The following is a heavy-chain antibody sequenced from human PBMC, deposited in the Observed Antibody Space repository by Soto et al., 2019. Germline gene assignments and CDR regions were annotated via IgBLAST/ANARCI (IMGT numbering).Heavy chain of an antibody. D-gene: IGHD5-12*01. CDR3: ARIPRGRDGYKYFES. Sequence: GESLKISCKGSGYSFTNYWTVWVRQMPGKGLEWMGIIYPDHSDTRYSPSLQGQVTISAAKSISTAYLQWSILKASDTAMYYCARIPRGRDGYKYFESWGQGTLVTVSS. V-gene: IGHV5-51*01. J-gene: IGHJ4*02. CDR2: IYPDHSDT. CDR1: GYSFTNYW.